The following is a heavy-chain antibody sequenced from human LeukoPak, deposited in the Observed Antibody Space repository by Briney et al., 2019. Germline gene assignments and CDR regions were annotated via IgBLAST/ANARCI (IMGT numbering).Heavy chain of an antibody. D-gene: IGHD3-22*01. V-gene: IGHV4-59*08. CDR1: DGSISNYY. CDR3: ARYYYDSSGYYSGWFDP. J-gene: IGHJ5*02. CDR2: IYYSGST. Sequence: SETLSLTCTVSDGSISNYYWSWIRQPPGKGLEWIGYIYYSGSTNYNPSLKSRVTISVDTSKNQFSLKLSSVTAADTAVYYCARYYYDSSGYYSGWFDPWGQGTLVTVSS.